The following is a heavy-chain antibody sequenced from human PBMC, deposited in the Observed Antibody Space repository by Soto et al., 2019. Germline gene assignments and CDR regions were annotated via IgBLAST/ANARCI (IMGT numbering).Heavy chain of an antibody. CDR3: ARPGYSSSWYWFDL. Sequence: SETLSLTCTVSGVSFRSSDYYWGWIRQPPNKGLEWIGSMHYGGSIFYNPSLKSRVTISVDTSKNQFSLKLTSVTAADTAVYYRARPGYSSSWYWFDLWGQGTPVTVSS. CDR1: GVSFRSSDYY. D-gene: IGHD6-13*01. J-gene: IGHJ5*02. CDR2: MHYGGSI. V-gene: IGHV4-39*01.